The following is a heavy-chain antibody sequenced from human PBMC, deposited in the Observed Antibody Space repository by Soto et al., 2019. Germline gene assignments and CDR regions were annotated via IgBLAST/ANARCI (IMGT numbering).Heavy chain of an antibody. CDR1: GFTCINNA. V-gene: IGHV3-30-3*01. CDR3: ARGTTTSAFSAMDV. CDR2: ISYDGSNK. D-gene: IGHD1-1*01. J-gene: IGHJ6*02. Sequence: QVQLVESGGGVVQPGRSLRLSCAASGFTCINNAMDWFGQAPGKGLEWVAVISYDGSNKDIAESVKGRFTISRDNSKNTLFLQMNSLRAEDTAVYYCARGTTTSAFSAMDVWGQGTTVTVSS.